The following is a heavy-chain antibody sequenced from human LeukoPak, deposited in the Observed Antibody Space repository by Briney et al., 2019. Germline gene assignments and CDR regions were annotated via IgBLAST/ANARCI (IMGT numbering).Heavy chain of an antibody. Sequence: GRSLRLSCAASGFTFSSYALHWVRQAPGKGLEWVAVLSFDGTITYYADSVKGRFTISRDNSKNTLYSQLNSLRAEDTAVCYCARDSTYYYDSGSSGPHYFGYWGQGTLVTVSS. CDR3: ARDSTYYYDSGSSGPHYFGY. J-gene: IGHJ4*02. CDR1: GFTFSSYA. CDR2: LSFDGTIT. D-gene: IGHD3-10*01. V-gene: IGHV3-30*04.